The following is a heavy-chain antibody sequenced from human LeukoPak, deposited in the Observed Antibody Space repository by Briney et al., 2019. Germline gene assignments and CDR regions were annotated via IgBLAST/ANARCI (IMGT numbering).Heavy chain of an antibody. V-gene: IGHV3-7*05. J-gene: IGHJ4*02. D-gene: IGHD2-15*01. CDR2: INKDGSVP. CDR3: ARYVAALDY. Sequence: GGSLRLSCAASGFTFSSNYVSWVRQAPGKGLEWVGYINKDGSVPHYVDSVKGRFTISRDNAKNSLYLQMNSLRAEDTAVYYCARYVAALDYWGQGTPVTVSS. CDR1: GFTFSSNY.